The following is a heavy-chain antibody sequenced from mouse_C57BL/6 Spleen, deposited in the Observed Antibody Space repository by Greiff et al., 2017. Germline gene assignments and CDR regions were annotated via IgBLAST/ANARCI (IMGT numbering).Heavy chain of an antibody. CDR1: GFTFTDYY. Sequence: EVQVVESGGGLVQPGGSLSLSCAASGFTFTDYYMSWVRQPPGKALEWLGFIRNKANGYTTEYSASVKGRFTISRDNSQSILYLQMNALRAEDSATYYCARYYYYGSSWYFDVWGTGTTVTVSS. CDR3: ARYYYYGSSWYFDV. CDR2: IRNKANGYTT. V-gene: IGHV7-3*01. J-gene: IGHJ1*03. D-gene: IGHD1-1*01.